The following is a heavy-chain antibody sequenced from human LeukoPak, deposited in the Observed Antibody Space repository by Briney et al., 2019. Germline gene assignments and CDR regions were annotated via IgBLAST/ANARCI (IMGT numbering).Heavy chain of an antibody. CDR2: ISLNDGRT. Sequence: GGSLKLSCTASGFTFRSYAMNWVRQAPGKGLEWVSVISLNDGRTYYADSVRGRFTISRDNSKNTLFLQMNGLRAEDTAIYYCARAMTSSTYYFDSWGQGTLVTVSS. V-gene: IGHV3-23*01. J-gene: IGHJ4*02. CDR1: GFTFRSYA. CDR3: ARAMTSSTYYFDS. D-gene: IGHD3-9*01.